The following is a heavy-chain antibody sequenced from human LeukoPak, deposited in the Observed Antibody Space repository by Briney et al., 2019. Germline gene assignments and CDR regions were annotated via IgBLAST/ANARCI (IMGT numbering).Heavy chain of an antibody. D-gene: IGHD2-2*01. CDR1: GGSFSGYY. CDR2: INHSGST. V-gene: IGHV4-34*01. CDR3: ARHDIVVVPAAGNDAFDI. J-gene: IGHJ3*02. Sequence: PSETLSLTCAVYGGSFSGYYWSWIRQPPGKGLEWIGEINHSGSTNYNPSLKSRVTISVDTSKNQFSLKLSSVTAADTAVYYCARHDIVVVPAAGNDAFDIWGQGTMVTVSS.